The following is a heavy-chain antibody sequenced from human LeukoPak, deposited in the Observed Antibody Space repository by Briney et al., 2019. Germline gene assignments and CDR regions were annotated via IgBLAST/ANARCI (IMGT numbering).Heavy chain of an antibody. D-gene: IGHD3-22*01. CDR3: ARGRDYYDSFDDY. J-gene: IGHJ4*02. CDR1: GYTFTSYD. CDR2: MNPNSGNT. Sequence: ASVNVSRKASGYTFTSYDINRVRQAPAQGLERMGGMNPNSGNTGKAQKFPGRVTMTRNTSISTDYMELSSLRSEDTAVYYCARGRDYYDSFDDYWGQGTLVTVSS. V-gene: IGHV1-8*01.